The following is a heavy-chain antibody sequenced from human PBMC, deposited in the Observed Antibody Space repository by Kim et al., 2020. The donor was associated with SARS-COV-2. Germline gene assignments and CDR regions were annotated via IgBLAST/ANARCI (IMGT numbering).Heavy chain of an antibody. D-gene: IGHD1-1*01. Sequence: ESVKGRFTISRDNAKNSLYLQVISLRPEDTAVYYCARVPEGTTSAYYFDFWGQGTLVTVSS. J-gene: IGHJ4*02. CDR3: ARVPEGTTSAYYFDF. V-gene: IGHV3-11*05.